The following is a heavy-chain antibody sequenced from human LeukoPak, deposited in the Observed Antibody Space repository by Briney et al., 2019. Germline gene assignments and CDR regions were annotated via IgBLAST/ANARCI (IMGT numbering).Heavy chain of an antibody. CDR2: IAHDESAT. V-gene: IGHV3-30*04. Sequence: GGSLRLSCAASGFNFGGYAMHWVRQTPGQGLDWLGSIAHDESATYYADSVKGRVTVSRDNSERTLFLEMSSLKLEDTAIYYCARLGLGVVHTAPNFEYWGQGILVTVSS. D-gene: IGHD2-21*01. J-gene: IGHJ4*02. CDR3: ARLGLGVVHTAPNFEY. CDR1: GFNFGGYA.